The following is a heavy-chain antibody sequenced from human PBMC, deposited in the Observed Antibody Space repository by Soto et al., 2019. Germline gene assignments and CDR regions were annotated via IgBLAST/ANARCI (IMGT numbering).Heavy chain of an antibody. CDR1: GGSFSGYY. CDR2: INHSGST. CDR3: ARVRDGYKWNYGMDV. Sequence: QVQLQQWGAGLLKPSETLSLTCAVYGGSFSGYYWSWIRQPPGKGLEWIGEINHSGSTNYNPSLKSRVTISVDTSKNQFSLKLSSVTAAETAVYYCARVRDGYKWNYGMDVWGQGTTVTVSS. J-gene: IGHJ6*02. D-gene: IGHD1-1*01. V-gene: IGHV4-34*01.